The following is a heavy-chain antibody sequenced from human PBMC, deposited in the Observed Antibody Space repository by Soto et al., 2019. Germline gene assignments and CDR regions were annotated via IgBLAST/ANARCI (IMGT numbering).Heavy chain of an antibody. J-gene: IGHJ6*02. V-gene: IGHV4-30-4*01. CDR2: IYYSGST. D-gene: IGHD3-16*02. Sequence: SETLSLTCTVSGGSISSGDYYWSWIRQPPGKGLEWIGYIYYSGSTYYNPSLKSRVTISVDTSKNQFSLKLSSVTAADTAVYYCARGGDDYVWGSYRPGNDYYYYGMDVWGQGTTGTAP. CDR3: ARGGDDYVWGSYRPGNDYYYYGMDV. CDR1: GGSISSGDYY.